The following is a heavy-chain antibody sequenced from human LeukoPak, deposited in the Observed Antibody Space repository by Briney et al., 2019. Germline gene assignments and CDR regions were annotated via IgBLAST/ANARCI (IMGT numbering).Heavy chain of an antibody. D-gene: IGHD3-10*01. V-gene: IGHV3-66*01. J-gene: IGHJ4*02. CDR2: IYSGGSA. CDR3: ARALYGSGSYYLDY. CDR1: GFTVTSNY. Sequence: GGSLRLSCAASGFTVTSNYMSWVRQAPGKGLEWVSVIYSGGSAYYADSVKGRFTISRDNSKNTLYLQMNSLIAEDTAVYYCARALYGSGSYYLDYWGQGTLVTVSS.